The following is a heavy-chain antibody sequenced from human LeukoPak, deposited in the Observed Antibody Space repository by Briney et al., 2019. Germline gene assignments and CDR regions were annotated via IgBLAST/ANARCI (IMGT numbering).Heavy chain of an antibody. CDR1: GFTVSSNY. V-gene: IGHV3-53*01. Sequence: GGSLRLSCAASGFTVSSNYMSWVRQAPGKGLEWVSVIYSGGSTYYADSVKGRFTISRDNSKNTLYLQMNSLRAEDTAVYYCARSIYDSINFDYWGQGTLVTASS. CDR2: IYSGGST. J-gene: IGHJ4*02. CDR3: ARSIYDSINFDY. D-gene: IGHD3-22*01.